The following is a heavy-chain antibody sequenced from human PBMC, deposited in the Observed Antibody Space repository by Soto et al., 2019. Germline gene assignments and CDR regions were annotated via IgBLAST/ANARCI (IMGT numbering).Heavy chain of an antibody. CDR1: GFTFDTYW. CDR3: ARDPGIVVVPAAIHLFYYYGMDV. Sequence: PGGSLRLSCAASGFTFDTYWMNWVRQAPGKGPEWVSVIYSGGSTYYADSVKGRFTISRDNSKNTLYLQMNSLRAEDTAVYYCARDPGIVVVPAAIHLFYYYGMDVSGQGTRVTVSS. CDR2: IYSGGST. J-gene: IGHJ6*02. D-gene: IGHD2-2*01. V-gene: IGHV3-53*01.